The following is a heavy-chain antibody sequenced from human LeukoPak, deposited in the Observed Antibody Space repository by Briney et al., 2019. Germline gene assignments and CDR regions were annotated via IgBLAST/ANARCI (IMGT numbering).Heavy chain of an antibody. D-gene: IGHD6-19*01. Sequence: GGSLRLSCAASGFTFSSYAMSWVRQAPGKGPEWVSAVSGSGGSTYYADSVKGRFTISRDNSKNTHYLQMNSLRAEDTAVYYCAKTVIYTSGWYRFDYWGQGTLVTVSS. CDR2: VSGSGGST. V-gene: IGHV3-23*01. CDR1: GFTFSSYA. CDR3: AKTVIYTSGWYRFDY. J-gene: IGHJ4*02.